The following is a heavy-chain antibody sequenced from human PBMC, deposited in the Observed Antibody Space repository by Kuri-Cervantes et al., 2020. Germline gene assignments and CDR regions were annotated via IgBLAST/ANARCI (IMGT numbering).Heavy chain of an antibody. V-gene: IGHV3-9*03. Sequence: SLKISCAASGFTISSHAMSRVRQAPGKGLGWVSGSSWNSGSIGYADSGKGRFTICRDNAKNSLYLQMNSLRDEAMAVYYCAYSSGWTEGAFDIWGQGTMVTVSS. J-gene: IGHJ3*02. D-gene: IGHD6-19*01. CDR2: SSWNSGSI. CDR3: AYSSGWTEGAFDI. CDR1: GFTISSHA.